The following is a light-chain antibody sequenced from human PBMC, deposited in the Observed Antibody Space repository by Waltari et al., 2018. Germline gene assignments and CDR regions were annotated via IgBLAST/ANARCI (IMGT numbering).Light chain of an antibody. Sequence: QSALTQPASVSGSPGPSITISCAGTDSDVGAYDFFSLYQQHPGKAPHLIIYEVSNRPSGISKRFSASKSGNTASLTISGLQAEDEADYYCSSYTTSSAPGVFGTGTRVTVL. CDR1: DSDVGAYDF. CDR3: SSYTTSSAPGV. CDR2: EVS. J-gene: IGLJ1*01. V-gene: IGLV2-14*01.